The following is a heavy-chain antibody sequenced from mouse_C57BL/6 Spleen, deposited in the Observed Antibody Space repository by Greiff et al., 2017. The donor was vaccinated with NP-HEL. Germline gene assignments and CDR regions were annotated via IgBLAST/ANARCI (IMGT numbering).Heavy chain of an antibody. CDR1: GYAFTNYL. CDR2: INPGSGGT. V-gene: IGHV1-54*01. CDR3: ARSGYYGISYAMDY. J-gene: IGHJ4*01. D-gene: IGHD1-1*01. Sequence: VMLVESGAELVRPGTSVKVSCKASGYAFTNYLIEWVKQRPGQGLEWIGVINPGSGGTNYNEKFKGKATMTADKSSSTAYMQLSRLTSADSSVYFFARSGYYGISYAMDYWGQGTSVTVSS.